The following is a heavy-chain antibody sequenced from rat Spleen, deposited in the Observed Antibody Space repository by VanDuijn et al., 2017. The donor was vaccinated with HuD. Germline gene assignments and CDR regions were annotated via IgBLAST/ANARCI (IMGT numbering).Heavy chain of an antibody. D-gene: IGHD1-9*01. Sequence: EVQLVESGGGLVQPGRSLKLSCVDSGFLFSSFPMAWVRQAPTRGLEWVATIIYDGSSTYYRDSVKGRFTISRDNAESTLYLQMDSLRSEDTATYYCARRHYGYTDYFDYWGQGVMVTVSS. CDR2: IIYDGSST. J-gene: IGHJ2*01. CDR1: GFLFSSFP. V-gene: IGHV5-17*01. CDR3: ARRHYGYTDYFDY.